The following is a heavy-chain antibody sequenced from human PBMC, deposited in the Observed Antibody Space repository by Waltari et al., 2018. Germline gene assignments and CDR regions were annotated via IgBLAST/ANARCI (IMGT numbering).Heavy chain of an antibody. CDR2: INDDGSAE. D-gene: IGHD6-19*01. V-gene: IGHV3-7*04. CDR3: VRGSRGWSGIDY. Sequence: EVQLVESGGDLVQPGGSLRLSCAAAGFTFSLFWLTWPRQVPGKGLEWVANINDDGSAEFYVDSVRGRFSISRDRDKNTLSLQMNSLEVDDTAIYYCVRGSRGWSGIDYWGQGALVIVSS. CDR1: GFTFSLFW. J-gene: IGHJ4*02.